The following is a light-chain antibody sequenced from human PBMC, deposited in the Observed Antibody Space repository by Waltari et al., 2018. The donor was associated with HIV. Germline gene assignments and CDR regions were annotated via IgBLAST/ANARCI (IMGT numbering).Light chain of an antibody. CDR3: QQYYSTPLT. CDR1: QSVLYSSNNKNY. Sequence: DIVMTQSPDSLVVSLGERATITCKSSQSVLYSSNNKNYLAWYQQKPGPPPKLLIYWASTRESGVPDRFSGSGSGTDFTLTISSLQAEDVAVYYCQQYYSTPLTFGGGTKVEIK. CDR2: WAS. V-gene: IGKV4-1*01. J-gene: IGKJ4*01.